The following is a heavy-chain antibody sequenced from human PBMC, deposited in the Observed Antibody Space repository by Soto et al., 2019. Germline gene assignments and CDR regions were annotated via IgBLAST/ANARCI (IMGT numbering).Heavy chain of an antibody. CDR2: ISAAGDT. D-gene: IGHD3-10*01. CDR3: ARDRVTMVRGDYYGMDV. Sequence: EVQLVESGGGLVQSGGSLRLSCAASGFTFSSYDMHWVRQATGKSLEWVSAISAAGDTYYPGSVKGRFTISRENAKNSLYLQMNSLRAEDTAVYYCARDRVTMVRGDYYGMDVWGQGTTVTVSS. CDR1: GFTFSSYD. V-gene: IGHV3-13*01. J-gene: IGHJ6*02.